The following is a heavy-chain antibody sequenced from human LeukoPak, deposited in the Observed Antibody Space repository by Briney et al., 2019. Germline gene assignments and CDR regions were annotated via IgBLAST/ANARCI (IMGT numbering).Heavy chain of an antibody. Sequence: SETLSLTCTVSGGYMENIYWHWIRQPPGKGLEWIGYIYHQAGTEYHPSLKNRVAISVDTSKNQFSLKLSSVTAADTAVYYCAKIKTTFGVVTHAFDIWGQGTIVTVSP. CDR2: IYHQAGT. CDR1: GGYMENIY. V-gene: IGHV4-59*01. J-gene: IGHJ3*02. CDR3: AKIKTTFGVVTHAFDI. D-gene: IGHD3-3*01.